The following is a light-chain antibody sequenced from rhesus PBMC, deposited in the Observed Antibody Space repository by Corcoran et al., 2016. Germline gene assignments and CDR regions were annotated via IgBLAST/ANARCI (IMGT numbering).Light chain of an antibody. V-gene: IGKV1-22*01. CDR3: LQYASSPYS. Sequence: DIQRTQSPSSLSASGGDTVTITCRASQSIGSWVAWYQQEPGKAPILLIYKASSLVSGVPSRFSGSGSGTDFTLTISSLQSEDFATYYYLQYASSPYSFCQGTKVEIK. J-gene: IGKJ2*01. CDR1: QSIGSW. CDR2: KAS.